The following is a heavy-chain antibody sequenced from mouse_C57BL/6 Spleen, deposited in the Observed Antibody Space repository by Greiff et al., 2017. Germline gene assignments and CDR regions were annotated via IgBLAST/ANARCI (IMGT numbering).Heavy chain of an antibody. Sequence: VQLQQPGAELVMPGASVKLSCKASGYTFTSYWMPWVKQRPGQGLEWIGEIDPSDSYTNYNQKFKGKSTLTVDKSSSTAYMQLSSLTSEDSAVYYCAKYFDVWGTGTTVTVSS. V-gene: IGHV1-69*01. CDR1: GYTFTSYW. CDR2: IDPSDSYT. CDR3: AKYFDV. J-gene: IGHJ1*03.